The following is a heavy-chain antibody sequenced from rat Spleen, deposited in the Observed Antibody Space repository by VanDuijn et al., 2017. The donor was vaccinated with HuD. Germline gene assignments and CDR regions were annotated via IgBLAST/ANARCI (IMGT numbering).Heavy chain of an antibody. Sequence: EVQLVESDGGLVRPGGSLKLSCAVSGFTFSDYFMAWVRQAPTKGLEWVASISYDGGGTYYRDSVKGRFSISRNNTKSSLYLQIDSLRSEDTATYYCTRRGYNYYFDYWGQGVMVTVSS. J-gene: IGHJ2*01. CDR3: TRRGYNYYFDY. CDR2: ISYDGGGT. CDR1: GFTFSDYF. D-gene: IGHD1-4*01. V-gene: IGHV5-20*01.